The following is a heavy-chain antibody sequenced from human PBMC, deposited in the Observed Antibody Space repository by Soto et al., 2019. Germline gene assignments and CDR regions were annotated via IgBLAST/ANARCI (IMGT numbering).Heavy chain of an antibody. Sequence: SETLSLTCTVSGGSISSSSYYWGWIRQPPGKGLEWIGSIYYSGSTYYNPSLKSRVTISVDTSKNQFSLKLSSVTAADTAVYYCATSYYDIWSGPTCFDFWGQGTLVSAPQ. CDR2: IYYSGST. J-gene: IGHJ4*02. CDR3: ATSYYDIWSGPTCFDF. CDR1: GGSISSSSYY. D-gene: IGHD3-3*01. V-gene: IGHV4-39*01.